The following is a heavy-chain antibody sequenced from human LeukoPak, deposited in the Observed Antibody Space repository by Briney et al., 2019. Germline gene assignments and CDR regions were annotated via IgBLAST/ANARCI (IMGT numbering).Heavy chain of an antibody. Sequence: SQTLSLTCAVSGDSVSSKNGAWNWIRQSPSRGLEWLGRTYYRSKWYNDYAESMEGRMTISQDTSKNQYSLHLNSVTPDDTAVYYRARDLGTTGWHTFDYWGQGTLVTVSS. D-gene: IGHD6-19*01. V-gene: IGHV6-1*01. J-gene: IGHJ4*02. CDR3: ARDLGTTGWHTFDY. CDR2: TYYRSKWYN. CDR1: GDSVSSKNGA.